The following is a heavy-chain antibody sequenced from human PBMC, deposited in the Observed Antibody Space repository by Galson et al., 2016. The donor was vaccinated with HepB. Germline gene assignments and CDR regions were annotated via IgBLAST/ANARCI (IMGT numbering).Heavy chain of an antibody. CDR2: IYYSGST. V-gene: IGHV4-59*05. D-gene: IGHD5-18*01. CDR3: ARRFRYTYGPPYGMDV. CDR1: GGSISGYY. J-gene: IGHJ6*02. Sequence: SETLSLTCTVSGGSISGYYWSWIRQPPGKGLEWIGSIYYSGSTYYNPSLQSRVTISVDTSKNQFSLKMSSVTAADTAVYYCARRFRYTYGPPYGMDVWGQGTTVTVSS.